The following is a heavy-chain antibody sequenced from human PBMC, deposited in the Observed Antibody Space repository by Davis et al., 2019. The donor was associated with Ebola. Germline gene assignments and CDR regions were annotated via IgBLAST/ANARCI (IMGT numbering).Heavy chain of an antibody. V-gene: IGHV3-66*01. J-gene: IGHJ4*02. CDR2: IYSGGST. Sequence: PGGSLRLSCAASGFTFSSYAMSWVRQAPGKGLEWVSVIYSGGSTYYADSVKGRFTISRDNSKNTLYLQMNSLRAEDTAVYYCARARDFWSGYYIPFFDYWGQGTLVTVSS. CDR1: GFTFSSYA. CDR3: ARARDFWSGYYIPFFDY. D-gene: IGHD3-3*01.